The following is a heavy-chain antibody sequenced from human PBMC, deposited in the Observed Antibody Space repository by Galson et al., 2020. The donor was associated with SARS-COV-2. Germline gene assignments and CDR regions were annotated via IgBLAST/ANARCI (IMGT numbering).Heavy chain of an antibody. CDR3: ARHGASSGWYEGINY. D-gene: IGHD6-19*01. J-gene: IGHJ4*02. CDR1: RYSFTNYW. Sequence: GESLKISCKASRYSFTNYWIGWVRQMPGKGLEWMGVIYPDDSYTIYSPSFQGQVTISADKSITTAYLQWSGLKASDTAMYYCARHGASSGWYEGINYWGQGTLVAVSS. CDR2: IYPDDSYT. V-gene: IGHV5-51*01.